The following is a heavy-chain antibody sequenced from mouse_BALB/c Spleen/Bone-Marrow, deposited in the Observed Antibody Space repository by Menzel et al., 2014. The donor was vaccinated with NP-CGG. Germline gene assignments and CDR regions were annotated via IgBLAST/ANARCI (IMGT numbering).Heavy chain of an antibody. CDR1: GSTFTDYN. CDR3: AGGWLLSWFPY. D-gene: IGHD2-3*01. CDR2: VYPYNGDT. Sequence: EVQLQQSGPELVKPGASVKISCKASGSTFTDYNIHWVKQSHGKSLDWIGHVYPYNGDTGYSQKFGSRATLTVDNSSTTAYMELRGLTSGDSAVYYCAGGWLLSWFPYWGQGTLVTVSA. V-gene: IGHV1S29*02. J-gene: IGHJ3*01.